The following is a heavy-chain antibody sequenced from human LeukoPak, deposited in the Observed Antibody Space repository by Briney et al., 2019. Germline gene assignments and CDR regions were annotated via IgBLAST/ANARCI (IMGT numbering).Heavy chain of an antibody. CDR3: ARVREATIAPFFDY. V-gene: IGHV4-31*03. CDR1: GDSLSSGDYY. J-gene: IGHJ4*02. D-gene: IGHD6-13*01. CDR2: IYYSGST. Sequence: SETLSLTCTVSGDSLSSGDYYWTWIRQHPGKGLEWIGCIYYSGSTYYNLSLKSRVIISADTPKNHFSLKLSSVTAADTAVYYCARVREATIAPFFDYWGQGILVTVSS.